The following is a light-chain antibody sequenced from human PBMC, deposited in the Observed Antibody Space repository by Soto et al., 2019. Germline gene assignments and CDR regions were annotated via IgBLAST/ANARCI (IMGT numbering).Light chain of an antibody. CDR1: SRDVGGYNY. CDR3: SSNTASSTYV. CDR2: EVT. V-gene: IGLV2-14*01. J-gene: IGLJ1*01. Sequence: QSALTQPASVSGSPGQSITISCTGTSRDVGGYNYVSWYQHHPGKAPKLLIYEVTYRPSGVSNRFSGSKSGNTASLTISGLQAEDEADCYCSSNTASSTYVFGTGTKLTVL.